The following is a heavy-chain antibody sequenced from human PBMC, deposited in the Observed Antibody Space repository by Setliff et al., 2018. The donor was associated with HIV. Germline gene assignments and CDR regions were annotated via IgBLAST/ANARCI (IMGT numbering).Heavy chain of an antibody. Sequence: SETLSLTCTVSGGSISSSSYYWGWIRQPAGKGLEWIGRIYTSGSTNYNPSLKSRVTISVDTSKNQLSLKLSSVTAADTAVYYCARQVGNKVLFDSWGQGTLVTVPQ. CDR1: GGSISSSSYY. CDR2: IYTSGST. J-gene: IGHJ4*02. V-gene: IGHV4-61*02. D-gene: IGHD7-27*01. CDR3: ARQVGNKVLFDS.